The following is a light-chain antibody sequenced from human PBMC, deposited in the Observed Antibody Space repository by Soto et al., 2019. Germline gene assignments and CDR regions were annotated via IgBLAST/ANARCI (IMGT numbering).Light chain of an antibody. CDR3: SSYTTSATRV. J-gene: IGLJ1*01. CDR1: SSDVGDYNY. Sequence: QSPLTQPASVSGSPGQSITISCTGTSSDVGDYNYVSWYQHHPGKAPKLIIFEVTNRPSGVSNRFAGSKSGNTASLTISGLQAEDEADYYCSSYTTSATRVFGSGTKVTVL. V-gene: IGLV2-14*01. CDR2: EVT.